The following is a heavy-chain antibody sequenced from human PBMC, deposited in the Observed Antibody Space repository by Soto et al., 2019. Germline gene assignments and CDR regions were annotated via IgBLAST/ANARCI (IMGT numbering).Heavy chain of an antibody. CDR3: VKASTYSSSQGWFDP. CDR1: GFSFDGYA. CDR2: ISWNSGNI. Sequence: EVQLVDSGGGLVQPGRSLRLSCAASGFSFDGYAMNWVRQPPGKGLEWVSGISWNSGNIDYADSVKGRFTISRDNAKNSLYLQMNSLRAEDTALYYCVKASTYSSSQGWFDPWGQGTMVTVSS. D-gene: IGHD6-6*01. J-gene: IGHJ5*02. V-gene: IGHV3-9*01.